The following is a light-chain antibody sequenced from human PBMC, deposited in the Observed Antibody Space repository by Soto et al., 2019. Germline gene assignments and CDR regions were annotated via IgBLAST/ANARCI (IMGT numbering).Light chain of an antibody. CDR2: GAS. CDR3: QQYGSSPYT. J-gene: IGKJ2*01. CDR1: QSLSSSY. V-gene: IGKV3-20*01. Sequence: EIVLTQSPGTLSLSPGERATLSCRASQSLSSSYLAWYQQKPGQAPRLLIYGASSRATGIPDRFSGSGSGTDFTLTIIRLEPEDFAVYYCQQYGSSPYTFGQGTKLEIK.